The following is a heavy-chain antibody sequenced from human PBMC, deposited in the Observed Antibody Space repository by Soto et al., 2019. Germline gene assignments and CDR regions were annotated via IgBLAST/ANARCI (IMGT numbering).Heavy chain of an antibody. CDR1: GGSISSSSYY. Sequence: QLQLQESGPGLVKPSETLSLTCTVSGGSISSSSYYWGWIRQPPGKGLEWIGNIYYSGSTYYNPSLKGQVTISVDTSKNQFSMKLSSVTAADTAVYYCARLGSSSWFGYWGQGTLVTVSS. D-gene: IGHD6-13*01. V-gene: IGHV4-39*01. CDR2: IYYSGST. CDR3: ARLGSSSWFGY. J-gene: IGHJ5*01.